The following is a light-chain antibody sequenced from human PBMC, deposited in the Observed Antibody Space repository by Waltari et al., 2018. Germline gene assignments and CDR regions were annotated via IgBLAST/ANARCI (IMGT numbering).Light chain of an antibody. V-gene: IGLV3-21*02. CDR1: HMPRTS. CDR3: QIWDTLSHHFV. Sequence: SFVLTQPPSVSVAPGQTARITCGGNHMPRTSINWYQQKPGQSPVLVVYDDIDRPSGIPERLSGSKSGNTATLSITRVEAGDEADYYCQIWDTLSHHFVFGAGTKVTVL. J-gene: IGLJ1*01. CDR2: DDI.